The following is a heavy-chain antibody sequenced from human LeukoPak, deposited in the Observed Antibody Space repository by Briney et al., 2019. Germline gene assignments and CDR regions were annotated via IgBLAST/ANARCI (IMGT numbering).Heavy chain of an antibody. Sequence: GGSLRLSCAASGFTFSTYAMTWVRQAPGKGLEWVSSTSGSGRNTYYADSVKGRFTISRDNSKNTLYLQMNSLRAEDTAIYYCAKDPGPNSYGSFDNRGQGTLVTVSS. CDR2: TSGSGRNT. J-gene: IGHJ4*02. D-gene: IGHD5-18*01. CDR1: GFTFSTYA. CDR3: AKDPGPNSYGSFDN. V-gene: IGHV3-23*01.